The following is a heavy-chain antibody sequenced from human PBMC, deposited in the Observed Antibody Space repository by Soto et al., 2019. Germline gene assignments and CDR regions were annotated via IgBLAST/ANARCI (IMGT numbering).Heavy chain of an antibody. CDR3: ARERGGYSYGDY. D-gene: IGHD5-18*01. CDR1: GYTFTSYG. V-gene: IGHV1-18*01. Sequence: QVQLVQSGAEVKKPGASVKVSCKASGYTFTSYGINWVRQAPGQGLEWMGWVNIYKGNTNYAQKLQGRVTMTTDTSTSTAYLGLRSLRSDDTAVYYCARERGGYSYGDYWGQGTQVTVSS. J-gene: IGHJ4*02. CDR2: VNIYKGNT.